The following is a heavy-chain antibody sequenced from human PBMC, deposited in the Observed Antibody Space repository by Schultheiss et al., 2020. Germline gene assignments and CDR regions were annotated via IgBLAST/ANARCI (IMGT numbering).Heavy chain of an antibody. CDR1: GYTFTSYY. Sequence: ASVKVSCKASGYTFTSYYMHWVRQAPGQGLEWMGIINPSGGSTSYAQKFQGRVTMTRDTSTSTVYMELSSLRSEDTAVYYCARDEIAAAGTEYFQHWGQGPMVTVSA. CDR3: ARDEIAAAGTEYFQH. D-gene: IGHD6-13*01. V-gene: IGHV1-46*01. CDR2: INPSGGST. J-gene: IGHJ1*01.